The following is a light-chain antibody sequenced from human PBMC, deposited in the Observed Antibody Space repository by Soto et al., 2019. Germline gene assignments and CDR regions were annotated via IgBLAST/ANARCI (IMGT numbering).Light chain of an antibody. Sequence: QSVLTQPPSASGSPGQSVTISCTGTSSDVGGYNYVSWFQQHPGKAPKLIIHEVNQRPSGVPDRFSGSKSGNTASLTVSGLQAEDVGTYYCSSYGGYNNVVFGTGTKVTVL. V-gene: IGLV2-8*01. CDR1: SSDVGGYNY. CDR2: EVN. J-gene: IGLJ1*01. CDR3: SSYGGYNNVV.